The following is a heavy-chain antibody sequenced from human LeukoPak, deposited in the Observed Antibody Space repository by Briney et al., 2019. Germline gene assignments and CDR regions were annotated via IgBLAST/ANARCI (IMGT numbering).Heavy chain of an antibody. V-gene: IGHV4-59*01. Sequence: SENLSLNCTVSGGSISRFYWSWIRQPPGKGLQWIGYIYNSGSTKDNPSLTSRVTISIDTSKNQFSLKLSSVTAADAAVYYCARESGTGWFDPWGQGTLVTVSS. CDR2: IYNSGST. CDR3: ARESGTGWFDP. J-gene: IGHJ5*02. D-gene: IGHD3-10*01. CDR1: GGSISRFY.